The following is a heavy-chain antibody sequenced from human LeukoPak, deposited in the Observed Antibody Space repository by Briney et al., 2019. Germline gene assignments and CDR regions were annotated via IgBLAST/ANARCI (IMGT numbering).Heavy chain of an antibody. J-gene: IGHJ4*02. CDR3: ARDLRGYCGGDCGTRY. D-gene: IGHD2-21*02. V-gene: IGHV3-74*01. CDR2: ISPTGSTT. CDR1: GFSFSGHW. Sequence: PGGSLRLSCTASGFSFSGHWMHWARQLPGKGLVWVSRISPTGSTTSYADSVKGRFTISRDNSKNTLYLQMNSLRAEDTAVYYCARDLRGYCGGDCGTRYWGQGTLVTVSS.